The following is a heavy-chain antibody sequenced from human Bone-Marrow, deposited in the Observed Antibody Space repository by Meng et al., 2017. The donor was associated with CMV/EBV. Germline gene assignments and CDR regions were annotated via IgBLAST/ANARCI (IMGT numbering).Heavy chain of an antibody. CDR3: ARSYRPAAMNAFDI. CDR1: GYTFTGYY. J-gene: IGHJ3*02. Sequence: ASVKVSCKASGYTFTGYYMHWVRQAPGQGLEWMGWINPNSGGTNYAQKFQGRVTMTRDTSISTAYMELSRLRSDDTAVYYCARSYRPAAMNAFDIWGQGKMVTVSS. D-gene: IGHD2-2*01. CDR2: INPNSGGT. V-gene: IGHV1-2*02.